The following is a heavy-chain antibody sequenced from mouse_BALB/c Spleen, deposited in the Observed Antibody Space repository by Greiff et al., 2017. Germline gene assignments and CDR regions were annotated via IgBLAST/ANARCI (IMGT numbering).Heavy chain of an antibody. CDR2: ISDGGSYT. J-gene: IGHJ2*01. CDR1: GFTFSDYY. V-gene: IGHV5-4*02. D-gene: IGHD1-1*02. CDR3: ARDGWSRFDY. Sequence: EVHLVESGGGLVKPGGSLKLSCAASGFTFSDYYMYWVRQTPEKRLEWVATISDGGSYTYYPDSVKGRFTISRDNAKNNLYLQMSSLKSEDTAMYYCARDGWSRFDYWGQGTTLTVSS.